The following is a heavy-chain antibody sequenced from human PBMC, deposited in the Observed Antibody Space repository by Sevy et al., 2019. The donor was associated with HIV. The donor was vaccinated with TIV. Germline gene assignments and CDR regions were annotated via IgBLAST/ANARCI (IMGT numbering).Heavy chain of an antibody. CDR3: ATLYSGYAFDV. CDR1: GLTVISNF. J-gene: IGHJ3*01. D-gene: IGHD2-8*01. Sequence: GGSLRLSCATSGLTVISNFLNWVRQAPGKGLEWVAVIYPDGSTYYADSVRGRFTISRDIAKKTVYLQMTSLRAEDTALYYCATLYSGYAFDVWGQGTMVTVSS. V-gene: IGHV3-53*01. CDR2: IYPDGST.